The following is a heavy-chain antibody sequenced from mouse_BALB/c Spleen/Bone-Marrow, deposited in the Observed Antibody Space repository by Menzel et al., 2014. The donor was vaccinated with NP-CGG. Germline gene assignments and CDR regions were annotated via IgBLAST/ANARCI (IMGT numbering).Heavy chain of an antibody. J-gene: IGHJ3*01. Sequence: EVQLQQSGAELVKPGASVKLSCTASGFNIKDTYMHWVEQRPEQGLEWIGRIDPANGNTKYDPKFQGKATITADTSSNTAYLQLSSLTSEDTAAYYCASYYYGSSSFAYWGQGTLVTVSA. D-gene: IGHD1-1*01. CDR1: GFNIKDTY. CDR2: IDPANGNT. CDR3: ASYYYGSSSFAY. V-gene: IGHV14-3*02.